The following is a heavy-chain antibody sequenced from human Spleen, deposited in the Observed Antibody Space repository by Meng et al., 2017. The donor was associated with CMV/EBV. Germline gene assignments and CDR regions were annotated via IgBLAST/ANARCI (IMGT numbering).Heavy chain of an antibody. CDR3: ARGRWGYYYDY. CDR2: ISSSSAYI. CDR1: GFTFSTYS. Sequence: GESLKISCAASGFTFSTYSMNWVRQAPGKGLEWVSSISSSSAYIYYAGSMKGRFTISRDNAKNSLYLQMNSLRAEDTAVYHCARGRWGYYYDYWGQGTVVTVSS. V-gene: IGHV3-21*01. D-gene: IGHD3-22*01. J-gene: IGHJ4*02.